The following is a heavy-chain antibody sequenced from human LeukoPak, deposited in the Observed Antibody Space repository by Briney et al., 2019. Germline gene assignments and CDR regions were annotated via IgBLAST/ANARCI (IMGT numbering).Heavy chain of an antibody. D-gene: IGHD3-22*01. J-gene: IGHJ4*02. CDR3: ARHDSSGYYRPLDY. CDR1: GGSPNSTNYY. Sequence: SESLSLTCAVSGGSPNSTNYYGGAGRQPPEKGEWRVGSIYYSGRTYYNPSLRSRVPISVDTSKNPFSLKLTSVPAAHTAVYYCARHDSSGYYRPLDYWGQGTLVTVSS. V-gene: IGHV4-39*01. CDR2: IYYSGRT.